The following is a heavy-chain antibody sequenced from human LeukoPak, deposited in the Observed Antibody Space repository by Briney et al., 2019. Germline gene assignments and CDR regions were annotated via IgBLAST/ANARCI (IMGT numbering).Heavy chain of an antibody. CDR1: GFTFSSYS. Sequence: GGSLRLSCAASGFTFSSYSMNWVRQAPGKGLGWVSSISSSSSYIYYADSVKGRFTISRDNAKNSLYLQMNSLRAEDTAVYYCARASPRGRRITFGGVIVWGQGTLVTVSS. J-gene: IGHJ4*02. CDR2: ISSSSSYI. D-gene: IGHD3-16*02. CDR3: ARASPRGRRITFGGVIV. V-gene: IGHV3-21*01.